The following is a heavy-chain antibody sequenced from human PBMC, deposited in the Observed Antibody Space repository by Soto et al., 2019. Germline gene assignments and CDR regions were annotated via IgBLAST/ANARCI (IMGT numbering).Heavy chain of an antibody. J-gene: IGHJ6*02. D-gene: IGHD6-19*01. CDR3: ARYWLVLYYYGMDV. V-gene: IGHV1-18*01. CDR1: GYTFTSYG. CDR2: ISAYNGNT. Sequence: QVQLVQSGAEVKKPGASVKVSCKASGYTFTSYGISWVRQAPGQCLEWMGWISAYNGNTNYAQKLQCRVTMTTDTATSTAYMELRSLRSDDTAVYYCARYWLVLYYYGMDVWGQGTTVTVSS.